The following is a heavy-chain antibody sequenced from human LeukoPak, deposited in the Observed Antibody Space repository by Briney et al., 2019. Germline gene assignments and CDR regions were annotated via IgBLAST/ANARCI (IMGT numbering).Heavy chain of an antibody. V-gene: IGHV3-48*03. CDR2: ISYSGSTT. Sequence: QPGGSLRLSCAASGFTFTNFEMNWVRQAPGKGLEWVSYISYSGSTTSYADSVKGRFTISRDNAKNSLYLQMNSLRAEDTAVYYCAGAGPPAFDPWGQGTLVTVSS. CDR3: AGAGPPAFDP. J-gene: IGHJ5*02. CDR1: GFTFTNFE.